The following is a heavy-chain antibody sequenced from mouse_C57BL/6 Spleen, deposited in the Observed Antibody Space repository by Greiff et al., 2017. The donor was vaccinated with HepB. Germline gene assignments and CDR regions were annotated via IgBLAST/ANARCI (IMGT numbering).Heavy chain of an antibody. J-gene: IGHJ4*01. CDR2: INPSSGYT. CDR3: ERGSSGFYAMDY. D-gene: IGHD3-2*02. V-gene: IGHV1-7*01. CDR1: GYTFTSYW. Sequence: VQLQQSGAELAKPGASVKLSCKASGYTFTSYWMHWVKQRPGQGLEWIGYINPSSGYTKYNQKFKDKATLTADKSSSTAYMQLSSLTYEESAVYYCERGSSGFYAMDYWGQGTSVTVSS.